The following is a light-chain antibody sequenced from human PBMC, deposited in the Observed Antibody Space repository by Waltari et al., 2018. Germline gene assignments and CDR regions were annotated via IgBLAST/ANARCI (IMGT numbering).Light chain of an antibody. CDR3: SSYTQSRTRV. CDR1: STAVGAYNL. V-gene: IGLV2-23*02. Sequence: QSPLTHSAPVSGSPGPYITTSCTGTSTAVGAYNLFSWYQHLPGRAPKLILSGITNRPAGISDRFSGSKSGNTASLTISGLQSEDEADYYCSSYTQSRTRVFGGGTKVTVL. J-gene: IGLJ3*02. CDR2: GIT.